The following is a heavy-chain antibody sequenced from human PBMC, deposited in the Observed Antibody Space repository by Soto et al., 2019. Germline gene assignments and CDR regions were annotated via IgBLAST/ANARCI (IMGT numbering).Heavy chain of an antibody. V-gene: IGHV4-34*01. CDR1: GGSFSGYY. Sequence: SETLSLTCAVYGGSFSGYYWSWIRQPPGKGLEWIGEIYHSGSTNYNPSLKSRVTIAVDTSKNQFSLNLISVTAADTAVYYCASRFRESLNWFDPWGQGTLVTVSS. CDR3: ASRFRESLNWFDP. J-gene: IGHJ5*02. D-gene: IGHD3-10*01. CDR2: IYHSGST.